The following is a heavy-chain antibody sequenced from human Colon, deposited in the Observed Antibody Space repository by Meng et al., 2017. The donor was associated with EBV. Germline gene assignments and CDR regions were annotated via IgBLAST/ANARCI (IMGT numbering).Heavy chain of an antibody. D-gene: IGHD3-10*01. CDR3: ASSDYYGSGSYYP. CDR2: IFHSGST. V-gene: IGHV4-4*02. Sequence: QVHLQESAPGRVKPWGPRSLTCAGSGGSISNNNWCSWVRQPPGKGLEWIGEIFHSGSTKHNPSLKSRVTMSMDKSKNQFSLRLSSVTAADTAVYYCASSDYYGSGSYYPWGQGTLVTVSS. J-gene: IGHJ5*02. CDR1: GGSISNNNW.